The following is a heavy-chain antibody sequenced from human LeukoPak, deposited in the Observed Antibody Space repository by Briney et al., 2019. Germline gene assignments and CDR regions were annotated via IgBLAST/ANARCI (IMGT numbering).Heavy chain of an antibody. J-gene: IGHJ4*02. CDR3: ARDQEGFDY. Sequence: ASVKVSCKASGYTFTSNYIHWVRQAPGQGLEWMGMIYPRDGSTSYAQKFQGRVTVTRDTSTSTVHMEPSGLRSEDTAVYYCARDQEGFDYWGQGTLVTVSS. CDR2: IYPRDGST. CDR1: GYTFTSNY. V-gene: IGHV1-46*01.